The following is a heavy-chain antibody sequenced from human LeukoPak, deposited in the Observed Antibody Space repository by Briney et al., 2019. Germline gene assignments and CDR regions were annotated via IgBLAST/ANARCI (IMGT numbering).Heavy chain of an antibody. D-gene: IGHD5-18*01. CDR3: ARHGNSYAQGYFGY. CDR1: GGSISSSSYY. V-gene: IGHV4-39*01. J-gene: IGHJ4*02. Sequence: SETLSLTCTVSGGSISSSSYYWGWIRQPPGKGLEWIGGIHYSGSTHYSPSLRSRVTISVDTSKNQFSLKLSSVTAADTAVYYCARHGNSYAQGYFGYWGQGTLVTVSS. CDR2: IHYSGST.